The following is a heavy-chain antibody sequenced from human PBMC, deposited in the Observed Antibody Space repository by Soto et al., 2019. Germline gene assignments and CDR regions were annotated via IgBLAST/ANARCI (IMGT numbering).Heavy chain of an antibody. Sequence: QVQLVQSGAEVKKPGASLKVSCKASGYTFTSYDINWVRQATGQGLEWMGWMNPNSGNTGYAQKFQGRVTMTRNTSISTAYMELSSLRSEDTAVYYCARAATVTTRRRAYYCYYMDVWGKGTTVTVSS. J-gene: IGHJ6*03. CDR1: GYTFTSYD. CDR2: MNPNSGNT. CDR3: ARAATVTTRRRAYYCYYMDV. V-gene: IGHV1-8*01. D-gene: IGHD4-17*01.